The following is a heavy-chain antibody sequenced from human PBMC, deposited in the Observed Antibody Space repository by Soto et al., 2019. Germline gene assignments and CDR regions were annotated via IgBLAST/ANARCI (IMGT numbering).Heavy chain of an antibody. CDR2: ISSTTNYI. V-gene: IGHV3-21*06. CDR3: ARESEDLTSNFDY. J-gene: IGHJ4*02. Sequence: GGSLRLSCAASGFTFTRFSMNWVRQAPGKGLEWVSSISSTTNYIYYGDSMKGRFTISRDNAKNSLYLEMNSLRAEDTAVYYCARESEDLTSNFDYWGQGTLVTVSS. CDR1: GFTFTRFS.